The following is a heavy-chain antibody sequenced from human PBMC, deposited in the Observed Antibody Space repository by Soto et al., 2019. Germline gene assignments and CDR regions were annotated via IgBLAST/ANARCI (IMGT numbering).Heavy chain of an antibody. CDR2: ISSTTNYI. V-gene: IGHV3-21*06. CDR3: ARESEDLTSNFDY. J-gene: IGHJ4*02. Sequence: GGSLRLSCAASGFTFTRFSMNWVRQAPGKGLEWVSSISSTTNYIYYGDSMKGRFTISRDNAKNSLYLEMNSLRAEDTAVYYCARESEDLTSNFDYWGQGTLVTVSS. CDR1: GFTFTRFS.